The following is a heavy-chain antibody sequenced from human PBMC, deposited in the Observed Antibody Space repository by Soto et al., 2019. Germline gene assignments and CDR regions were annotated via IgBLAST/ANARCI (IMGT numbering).Heavy chain of an antibody. CDR2: ISSTTNYI. V-gene: IGHV3-21*06. CDR3: ARESEDLTSNFDY. J-gene: IGHJ4*02. Sequence: GGSLRLSCAASGFTFTRFSMNWVRQAPGKGLEWVSSISSTTNYIYYGDSMKGRFTISRDNAKNSLYLEMNSLRAEDTAVYYCARESEDLTSNFDYWGQGTLVTVSS. CDR1: GFTFTRFS.